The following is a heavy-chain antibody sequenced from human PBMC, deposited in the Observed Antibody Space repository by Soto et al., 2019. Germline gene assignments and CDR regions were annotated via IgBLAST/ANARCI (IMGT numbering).Heavy chain of an antibody. CDR1: GITFSDAW. Sequence: EVHLVESGGGSVKPGGSLRLSCAASGITFSDAWMTWVRQAPGKGLEWIGRVKSKTDGETTEYAAPVKGRFVVSRDDSKIMLFLQMNSLKNDDTAIYYCVASVNWISYLDYWGQGTLVTVSS. D-gene: IGHD1-1*01. J-gene: IGHJ4*02. CDR3: VASVNWISYLDY. V-gene: IGHV3-15*01. CDR2: VKSKTDGETT.